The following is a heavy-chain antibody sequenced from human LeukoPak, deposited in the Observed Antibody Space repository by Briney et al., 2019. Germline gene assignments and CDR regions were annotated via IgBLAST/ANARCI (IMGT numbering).Heavy chain of an antibody. V-gene: IGHV1-69*01. Sequence: SVKVSCKASGGTFSSYAISWVRQAPGQGLEWMGGIIPIFGTANDAQKFQGRVTITADESTSTAYMELSSLRSEDTAVYYCASGYCSGGSCYRVEPDYWGQGTLVTVSS. CDR1: GGTFSSYA. CDR3: ASGYCSGGSCYRVEPDY. CDR2: IIPIFGTA. D-gene: IGHD2-15*01. J-gene: IGHJ4*02.